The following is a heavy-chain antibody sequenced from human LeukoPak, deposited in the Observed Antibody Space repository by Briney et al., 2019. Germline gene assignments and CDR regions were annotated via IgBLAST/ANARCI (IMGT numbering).Heavy chain of an antibody. CDR2: ISGSGGST. CDR1: GFTFSSYA. D-gene: IGHD1-1*01. CDR3: AKAPRVQYYFDY. V-gene: IGHV3-23*01. Sequence: GGSLRLSCAASGFTFSSYAMSWVRQAPGKGLEWVSAISGSGGSTYYADSVKGRFTISRDNSKNTLYLRMNSLRAEDTAVYYCAKAPRVQYYFDYWGQGTLVTVSS. J-gene: IGHJ4*02.